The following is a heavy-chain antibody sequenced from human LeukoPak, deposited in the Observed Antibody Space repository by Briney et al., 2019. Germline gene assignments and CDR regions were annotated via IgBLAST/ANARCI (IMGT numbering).Heavy chain of an antibody. J-gene: IGHJ4*02. D-gene: IGHD3-16*01. CDR1: GFTFSNYA. CDR3: AKTAKRGTDFDY. Sequence: GGSLRLSCAASGFTFSNYAMSWVRQAPGKGLEWVSAINSGGGTYYADSVKGRFTISRDNSKNTLYLQVKSLRAEDTAVYYCAKTAKRGTDFDYWGQGTLVTVSS. V-gene: IGHV3-23*01. CDR2: INSGGGT.